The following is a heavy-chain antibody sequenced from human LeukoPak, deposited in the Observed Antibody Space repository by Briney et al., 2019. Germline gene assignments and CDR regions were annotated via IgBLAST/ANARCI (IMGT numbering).Heavy chain of an antibody. Sequence: PSETLSITCTASGDSISSYYWSWIRQPPGKGLEWIGYIYYSGSTYYNPSLKSRVTISVHTSKNQFSLKLSSVTAADTAVYYCAREEHYRRYFALWGRGTLVTVSS. D-gene: IGHD3-16*02. CDR1: GDSISSYY. V-gene: IGHV4-59*01. J-gene: IGHJ2*01. CDR2: IYYSGST. CDR3: AREEHYRRYFAL.